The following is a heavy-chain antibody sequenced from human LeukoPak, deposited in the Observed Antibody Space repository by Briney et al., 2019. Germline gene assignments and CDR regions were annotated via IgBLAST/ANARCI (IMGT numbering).Heavy chain of an antibody. D-gene: IGHD3-9*01. CDR3: AKEFNDILTGYYKVDVFDI. CDR1: GFTFSSYW. CDR2: INSDGSST. V-gene: IGHV3-74*01. J-gene: IGHJ3*02. Sequence: GGSLRLSCAASGFTFSSYWMHWVRQAPGKGLVWVSRINSDGSSTSYADSVKGRFTISRDNAKNTLYLQMNSLRAEDTAVYYCAKEFNDILTGYYKVDVFDIWGQGTMVTVSS.